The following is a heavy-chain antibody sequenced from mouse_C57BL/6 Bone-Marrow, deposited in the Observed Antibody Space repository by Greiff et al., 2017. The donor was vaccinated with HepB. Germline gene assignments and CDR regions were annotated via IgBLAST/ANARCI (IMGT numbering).Heavy chain of an antibody. J-gene: IGHJ4*01. Sequence: EVQLQESGPELVKPGASVKISCKASGYSFTDYNMNWVKQSNGKSLEWIGVINPNYGTTSYNQKLKGKATLTVDQSSRPAYMQLNSLTSEYSAVYYCARGYGSRKTMDYWGQGTSVTVSS. CDR1: GYSFTDYN. D-gene: IGHD1-1*01. CDR2: INPNYGTT. V-gene: IGHV1-39*01. CDR3: ARGYGSRKTMDY.